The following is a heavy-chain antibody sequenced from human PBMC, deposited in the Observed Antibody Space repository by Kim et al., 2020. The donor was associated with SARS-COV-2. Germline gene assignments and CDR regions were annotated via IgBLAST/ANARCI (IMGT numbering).Heavy chain of an antibody. CDR1: GFTFDDYA. J-gene: IGHJ4*02. V-gene: IGHV3-9*01. CDR2: TSWNSGSI. CDR3: AKDTTGRYYGSGSYDFDY. Sequence: GGSLRLSCAVSGFTFDDYAMHWVRQAPGKGLEWDSGTSWNSGSIGYADSVKGRFTISRDNAKNSLYLQMNSLRAEDTALYYCAKDTTGRYYGSGSYDFDYWGQGTLVTVSS. D-gene: IGHD3-10*01.